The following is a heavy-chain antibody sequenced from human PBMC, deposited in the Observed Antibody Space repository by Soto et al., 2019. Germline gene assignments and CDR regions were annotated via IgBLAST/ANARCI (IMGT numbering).Heavy chain of an antibody. V-gene: IGHV3-23*01. CDR2: ISGSGGST. CDR1: GFTFSSYA. D-gene: IGHD2-15*01. J-gene: IGHJ4*02. Sequence: GGSLRLSCAASGFTFSSYAMSWVRQAPGKGLEWVSAISGSGGSTYYADSVKGRFTISRDNSKNTLYLQMNSLRAEDTAVYYCAKDQYCSGGSCYSPYWGQGTLVTVSS. CDR3: AKDQYCSGGSCYSPY.